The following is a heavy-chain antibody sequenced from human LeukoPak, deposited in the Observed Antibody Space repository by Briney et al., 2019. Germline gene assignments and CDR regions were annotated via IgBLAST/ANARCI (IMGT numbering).Heavy chain of an antibody. CDR2: INWNGGST. D-gene: IGHD6-13*01. V-gene: IGHV3-20*01. CDR1: GFTFDDYG. CDR3: ARTVSSSWYYDY. J-gene: IGHJ4*02. Sequence: GGSLRLSCAASGFTFDDYGMSWVRQAPGKGLEWVSGINWNGGSTGYADSVKGRFTISRDNAKNSLYLQMNSLRAEDTALYHCARTVSSSWYYDYWGQGTLVTVSS.